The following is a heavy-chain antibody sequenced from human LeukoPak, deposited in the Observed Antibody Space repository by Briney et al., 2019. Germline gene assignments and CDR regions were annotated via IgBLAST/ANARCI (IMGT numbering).Heavy chain of an antibody. CDR1: GFTFSSYT. D-gene: IGHD6-19*01. CDR3: ARGYSGAYDY. V-gene: IGHV3-21*01. Sequence: GGSLRLSCAPSGFTFSSYTMNWVRQAPGKGLEWVSSISGSSNYIYYADSVKGRFTISRDNAKNSFYLQMSNLRAEDTAVYYCARGYSGAYDYWGQGTLVTVSS. J-gene: IGHJ4*02. CDR2: ISGSSNYI.